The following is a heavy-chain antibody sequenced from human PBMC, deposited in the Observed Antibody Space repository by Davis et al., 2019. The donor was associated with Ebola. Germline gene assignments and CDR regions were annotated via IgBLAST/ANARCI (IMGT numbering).Heavy chain of an antibody. CDR3: ARAGALLPAANNWFDP. CDR1: GGSITSSDW. CDR2: VYHSGGA. D-gene: IGHD2-2*01. V-gene: IGHV4-4*02. J-gene: IGHJ5*02. Sequence: MPSETLSLTCAVSGGSITSSDWWSWVRQPPGKGLEWIGEVYHSGGANYNPSLKSRIAISIDTSKNQFSLKLASVAAADTAVYYCARAGALLPAANNWFDPWGQGTLVTISS.